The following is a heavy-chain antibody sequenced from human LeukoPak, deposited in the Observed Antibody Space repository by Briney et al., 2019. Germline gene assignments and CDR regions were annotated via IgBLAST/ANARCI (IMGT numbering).Heavy chain of an antibody. Sequence: PGGSLRLPRAASGFTFSDYSMTWVRQAPGKGLEWVSSISGSSSYIYYADSLKGRFTISRDNAKNSLFLQMNSLRAEDTAVYYCARRVPYFDYWGQGALVTVSS. D-gene: IGHD4/OR15-4a*01. J-gene: IGHJ4*02. CDR2: ISGSSSYI. CDR1: GFTFSDYS. CDR3: ARRVPYFDY. V-gene: IGHV3-21*01.